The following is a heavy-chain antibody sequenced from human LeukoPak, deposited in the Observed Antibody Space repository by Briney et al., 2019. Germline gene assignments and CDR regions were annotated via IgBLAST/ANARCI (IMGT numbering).Heavy chain of an antibody. V-gene: IGHV3-48*01. D-gene: IGHD6-19*01. CDR2: FGTSSSSI. J-gene: IGHJ5*01. CDR3: ARDQQNGYSSGWSFDS. Sequence: GGSLRLSCAASGFTFSSYSMNWVRQTPGKGLEWISYFGTSSSSISYADSVKGRFTISRDNSKNTLYLQMNSLRPEDTAVYYCARDQQNGYSSGWSFDSWGQGTLVTVSS. CDR1: GFTFSSYS.